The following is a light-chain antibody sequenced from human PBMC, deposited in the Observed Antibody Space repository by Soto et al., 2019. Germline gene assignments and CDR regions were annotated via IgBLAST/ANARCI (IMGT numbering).Light chain of an antibody. V-gene: IGKV3-20*01. CDR2: DAS. CDR1: QTVGSNY. J-gene: IGKJ1*01. Sequence: EIVLTQSPGTLSLSPGEGATLSCRASQTVGSNYLAWYQQKPGQAPRLLMYDASTRATGIPDRFSGSGSGTDFTLTIRRLEPEDFAVYYCQNYGTSPRTFGLGTKVDIK. CDR3: QNYGTSPRT.